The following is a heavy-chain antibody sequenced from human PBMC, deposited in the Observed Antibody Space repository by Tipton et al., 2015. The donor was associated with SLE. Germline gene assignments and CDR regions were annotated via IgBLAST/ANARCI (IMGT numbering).Heavy chain of an antibody. CDR1: GFTFSSYA. CDR3: ARRGSSSWYGADY. CDR2: INHSGST. D-gene: IGHD6-13*01. V-gene: IGHV4-34*01. Sequence: LRLSCAASGFTFSSYAMSWIRQPPGKGLEWIGEINHSGSTNYNPSLKSRVTISVDTSKNQFSLKLSSVTAADTAVYYCARRGSSSWYGADYWGQGTLVTVSS. J-gene: IGHJ4*02.